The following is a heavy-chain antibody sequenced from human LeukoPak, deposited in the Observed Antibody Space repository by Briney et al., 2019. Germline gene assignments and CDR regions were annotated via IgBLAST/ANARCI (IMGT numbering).Heavy chain of an antibody. Sequence: GGSLRLSCAASGFTFSSYAMSWVRQAPGKGLEWVSAISGNGGSTYYADSVKGRFTISRDNSKNTLYLQMNSLRDEDTAIYFCAKKGVAGGAPYCLDYWGEGTLVTVSS. CDR1: GFTFSSYA. CDR3: AKKGVAGGAPYCLDY. D-gene: IGHD3-16*01. J-gene: IGHJ4*02. CDR2: ISGNGGST. V-gene: IGHV3-23*01.